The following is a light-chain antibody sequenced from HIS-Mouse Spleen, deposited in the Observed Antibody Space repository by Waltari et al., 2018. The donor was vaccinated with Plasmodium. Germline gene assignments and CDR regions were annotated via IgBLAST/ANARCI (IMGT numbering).Light chain of an antibody. V-gene: IGLV3-1*01. CDR2: QDS. Sequence: SYELTQPPSVSVPPGQTASITCPGDKLGDKYACWYQQKPGQSPVLLIYQDSKRPSGIPERFSGSNSGNTATLTISGTQAMDEADYYCQAWDSSTDYVFGTGTKVTVL. CDR1: KLGDKY. CDR3: QAWDSSTDYV. J-gene: IGLJ1*01.